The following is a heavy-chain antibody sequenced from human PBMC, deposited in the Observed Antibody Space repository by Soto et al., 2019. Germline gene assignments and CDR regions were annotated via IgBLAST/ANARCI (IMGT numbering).Heavy chain of an antibody. D-gene: IGHD2-15*01. V-gene: IGHV4-59*01. Sequence: QVQLQESGPGLVKPSETLSLTCIVSAGSIGTFYWSWLRQPPGKGLEWIGYVYYNGNTNYNPSLKSRVTISVDTSKNQFSLMLNSMTAADTAVYYCARWSRGGTHDYWGLGILVTVSS. CDR1: AGSIGTFY. CDR2: VYYNGNT. CDR3: ARWSRGGTHDY. J-gene: IGHJ4*02.